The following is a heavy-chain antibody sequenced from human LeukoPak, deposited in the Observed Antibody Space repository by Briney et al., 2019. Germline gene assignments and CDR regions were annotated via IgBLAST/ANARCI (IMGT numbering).Heavy chain of an antibody. CDR3: AREVSVGPTRTLDP. D-gene: IGHD1-26*01. J-gene: IGHJ5*02. Sequence: PSETLSLTCTVSGGSISNYYWSWIRQPAGKGLEWIGRINTSGSSNYNPFLKSRVTMSVDTSKNQFSRKLSYVTAADTAVYYCAREVSVGPTRTLDPWGQGTLVTVSS. CDR1: GGSISNYY. V-gene: IGHV4-4*07. CDR2: INTSGSS.